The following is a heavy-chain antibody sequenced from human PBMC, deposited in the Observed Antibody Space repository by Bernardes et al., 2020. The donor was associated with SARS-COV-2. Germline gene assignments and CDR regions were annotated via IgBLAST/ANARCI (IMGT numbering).Heavy chain of an antibody. CDR2: MNPNSGNT. V-gene: IGHV1-2*02. CDR1: GYTFNGYY. J-gene: IGHJ2*01. D-gene: IGHD2-2*01. CDR3: ATVVVPAAMPTYWYFNL. Sequence: ASVKVSCKTSGYTFNGYYMHWLRQAPGQGLEWMGWMNPNSGNTNYAPKFRGRVTMTRDTSITTAYMELSSLRSDDTAVYYCATVVVPAAMPTYWYFNLWGRGTLVTVSS.